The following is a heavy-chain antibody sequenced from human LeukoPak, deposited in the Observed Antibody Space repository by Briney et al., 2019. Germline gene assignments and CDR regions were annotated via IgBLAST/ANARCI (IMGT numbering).Heavy chain of an antibody. CDR1: GGSISSSSYY. CDR3: ASRYSSSVDY. V-gene: IGHV4-39*01. Sequence: SETLSLPCTVSGGSISSSSYYWGWIRQPPGKGLEWIGSIYYSGSTYYNPSLKSRVTISVDTSKNQFSLKLSSVTAADTAVYYCASRYSSSVDYWGQGTLVTVSS. CDR2: IYYSGST. D-gene: IGHD6-13*01. J-gene: IGHJ4*02.